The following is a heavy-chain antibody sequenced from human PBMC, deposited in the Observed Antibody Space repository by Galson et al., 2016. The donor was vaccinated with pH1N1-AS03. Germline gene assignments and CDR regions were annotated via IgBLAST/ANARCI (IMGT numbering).Heavy chain of an antibody. D-gene: IGHD4-23*01. J-gene: IGHJ4*02. V-gene: IGHV3-7*03. CDR3: ARGGGFLVDY. Sequence: SLRLSCATSGFSFSESWMNWVRQAPGKGLEWVAIIHKDGSEKHYLDSVKGRFTISRDNAKNSIYLQMDTLRPEDTAFYYCARGGGFLVDYWGQGTLVTVSS. CDR2: IHKDGSEK. CDR1: GFSFSESW.